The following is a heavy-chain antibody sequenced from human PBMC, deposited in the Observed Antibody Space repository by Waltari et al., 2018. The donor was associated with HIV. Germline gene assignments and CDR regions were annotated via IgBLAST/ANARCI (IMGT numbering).Heavy chain of an antibody. CDR2: INPISGST. CDR3: ARGESVSVSNIPPGYRFDF. Sequence: VHLVQPGAELKTPGASVEFSCRASGYPFTAYLFPWVRQAPGQGLQWMGRINPISGSTNIPLTFQGRTTMTRDTSSGAVFTELRGLKFNDTALYYCARGESVSVSNIPPGYRFDFWGQGTLITVSS. J-gene: IGHJ4*02. D-gene: IGHD2-15*01. CDR1: GYPFTAYL. V-gene: IGHV1-2*06.